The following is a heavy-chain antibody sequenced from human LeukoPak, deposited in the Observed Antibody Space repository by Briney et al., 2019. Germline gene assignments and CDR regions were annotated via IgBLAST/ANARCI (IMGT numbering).Heavy chain of an antibody. CDR1: GDSVSGNSGT. D-gene: IGHD3-9*01. V-gene: IGHV6-1*01. CDR3: GRAEHDWGSDY. Sequence: SQTLSLTCAISGDSVSGNSGTWNWIRQSPPRGLEWLGRTYYRSKWFNDYAVSVKGRITINPDTSKNQFSLHLNSVTPEDTAVYYCGRAEHDWGSDYWGQGTLVTVSS. J-gene: IGHJ4*02. CDR2: TYYRSKWFN.